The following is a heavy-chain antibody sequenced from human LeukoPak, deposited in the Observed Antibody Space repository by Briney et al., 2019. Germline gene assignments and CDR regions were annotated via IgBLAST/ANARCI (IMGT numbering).Heavy chain of an antibody. D-gene: IGHD6-19*01. CDR2: INHSGST. CDR1: GGSFSGYY. V-gene: IGHV4-34*01. CDR3: ARGRVSSGWYRDY. J-gene: IGHJ4*02. Sequence: SETLSLTCAVYGGSFSGYYWSWIRQPPGKGLEWIGEINHSGSTNYNPSLKSRVAISVDTSKDQFSLKLSSVTAADTAVYYCARGRVSSGWYRDYWGQGTLVTVSS.